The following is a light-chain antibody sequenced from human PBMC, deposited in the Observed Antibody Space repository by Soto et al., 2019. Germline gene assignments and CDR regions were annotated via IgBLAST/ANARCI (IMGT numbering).Light chain of an antibody. Sequence: EIVLTQSPGTLSLSPGERATLSCRASRSISSSFLAWYQQKPGQAPRLLIYGASSRATGIPDRFSGSGSGTDFTLTISRLEPEDFAVYYCQQCGSSPETFGQGTKVDIK. V-gene: IGKV3-20*01. J-gene: IGKJ1*01. CDR2: GAS. CDR3: QQCGSSPET. CDR1: RSISSSF.